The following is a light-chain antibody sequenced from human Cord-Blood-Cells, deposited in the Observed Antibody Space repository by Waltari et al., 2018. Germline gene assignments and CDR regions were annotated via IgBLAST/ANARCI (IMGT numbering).Light chain of an antibody. J-gene: IGLJ2*01. CDR2: KDS. V-gene: IGLV3-25*03. CDR1: ALPKQY. Sequence: SYELTQPPSVSVSPGQTARITCSGDALPKQYAYWYQQKPGQDPVLVIYKDSERPSGIPGRFSGSSSGTTVTLTISGVQAEDEADYYCQSADSSGTYVVFGGGTKLTVL. CDR3: QSADSSGTYVV.